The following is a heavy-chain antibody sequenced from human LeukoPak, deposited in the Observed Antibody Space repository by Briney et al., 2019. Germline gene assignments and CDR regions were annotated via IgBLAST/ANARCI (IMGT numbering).Heavy chain of an antibody. CDR1: GYTLTELS. CDR2: FDPEDGET. J-gene: IGHJ4*02. D-gene: IGHD5-18*01. V-gene: IGHV1-24*01. Sequence: GASVKVSCKVSGYTLTELSMHWVRQAPGKGLEWMGGFDPEDGETIYAQKFQGRVTMTEDTSTDTTYMELSSLRSEDTAVYYCATDRRGYSYGSFRYWGQGTLVTVSS. CDR3: ATDRRGYSYGSFRY.